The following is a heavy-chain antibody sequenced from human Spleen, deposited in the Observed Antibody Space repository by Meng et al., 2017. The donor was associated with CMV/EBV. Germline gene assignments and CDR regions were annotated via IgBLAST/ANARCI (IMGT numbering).Heavy chain of an antibody. CDR1: GFTFNHFE. CDR3: AKDMNSYDFWSGYYTHYYYYGMDV. Sequence: GGSLRLSCVASGFTFNHFEMNWVRQAPGRGLEWVANIKQDGSEKYYVDSVKGRFTISRDNAKNSLYLQMNSLRAEDTALYYCAKDMNSYDFWSGYYTHYYYYGMDVWGQGTTVTVSS. J-gene: IGHJ6*02. CDR2: IKQDGSEK. V-gene: IGHV3-7*03. D-gene: IGHD3-3*01.